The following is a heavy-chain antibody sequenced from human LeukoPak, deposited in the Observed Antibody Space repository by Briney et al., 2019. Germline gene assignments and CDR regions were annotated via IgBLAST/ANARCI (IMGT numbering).Heavy chain of an antibody. D-gene: IGHD6-13*01. V-gene: IGHV1-8*01. Sequence: GASVKVSCKASGYTFTSYDINWVRQATGQGLEWMGWMNPNSGNTGYAQKFQGRVTMTRNTSISTAYMELSSLRSEDTAVYYCAIMYSSSWYQLPYYYYGMDVWGQGTTVTVSS. J-gene: IGHJ6*02. CDR1: GYTFTSYD. CDR2: MNPNSGNT. CDR3: AIMYSSSWYQLPYYYYGMDV.